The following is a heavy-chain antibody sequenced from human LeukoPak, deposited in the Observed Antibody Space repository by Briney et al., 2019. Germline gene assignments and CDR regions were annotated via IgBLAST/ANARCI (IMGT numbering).Heavy chain of an antibody. V-gene: IGHV4-34*01. CDR1: GGSFSGYY. J-gene: IGHJ4*02. D-gene: IGHD3-22*01. CDR2: INHSGST. CDR3: AREGGSYDSSGYYSLFYYFDY. Sequence: SETLSLTCAVYGGSFSGYYWSWIRQPPGKGLEWIGEINHSGSTNYNPSLKSRVTISVDTSKNQFSLNLSSVTAADTAVYYCAREGGSYDSSGYYSLFYYFDYWGQGTLVTVSS.